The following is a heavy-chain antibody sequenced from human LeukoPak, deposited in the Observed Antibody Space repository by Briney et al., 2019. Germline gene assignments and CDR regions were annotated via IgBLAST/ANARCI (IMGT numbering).Heavy chain of an antibody. Sequence: ASVKVSCKASGYTFTAYYMHWVRQAPGQGLEWMGWINPNSGGTNYAQKFQGRVTMTRDTSISTAYMELSRLRSDDTAVYYCARSSAYYNEADIWGQGTMVTVSS. CDR3: ARSSAYYNEADI. CDR1: GYTFTAYY. D-gene: IGHD1-26*01. V-gene: IGHV1-2*02. CDR2: INPNSGGT. J-gene: IGHJ3*02.